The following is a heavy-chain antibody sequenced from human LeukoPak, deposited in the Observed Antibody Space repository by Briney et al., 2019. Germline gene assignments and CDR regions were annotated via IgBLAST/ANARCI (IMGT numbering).Heavy chain of an antibody. J-gene: IGHJ4*02. CDR1: GFTFSNYG. D-gene: IGHD3-22*01. CDR3: ARNYYDSSGYQEATFNY. CDR2: IWYDGGYK. V-gene: IGHV3-33*01. Sequence: PGGSLRLSCAASGFTFSNYGMHWVRQAPGKGLERVAGIWYDGGYKSYADSVKGRFTISRDNSKNTLFLQMDSLRAEDTAFYYCARNYYDSSGYQEATFNYWGQGTLVTVSS.